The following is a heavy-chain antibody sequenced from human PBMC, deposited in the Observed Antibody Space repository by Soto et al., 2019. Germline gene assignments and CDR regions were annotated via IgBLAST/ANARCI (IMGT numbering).Heavy chain of an antibody. CDR2: ISPIFGTA. CDR3: AKSLYWSAGSCYLFPDS. CDR1: GGTFNSYS. D-gene: IGHD2-15*01. V-gene: IGHV1-69*01. Sequence: VQLEQSGAEVQKSGSSVNVSCKASGGTFNSYSITWVRQAPGQGLEWMGGISPIFGTADYAQRFQGRVTITADESTNTVYMALTGLTSEDTAVYYCAKSLYWSAGSCYLFPDSWGQGTLVSVSS. J-gene: IGHJ4*02.